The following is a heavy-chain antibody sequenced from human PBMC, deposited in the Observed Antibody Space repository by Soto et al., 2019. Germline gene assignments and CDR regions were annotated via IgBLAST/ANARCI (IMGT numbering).Heavy chain of an antibody. CDR2: ISASGGST. CDR1: GFTFSTYA. J-gene: IGHJ5*02. Sequence: EVQLLESGGGVVQPGGSLRLSCAASGFTFSTYAMSWVRQAPGAGLEWVSAISASGGSTYYADSVKGRFTISRDNSKNTLYLQMTSLRAEDTAVYYCAKDSTTVTSNWFDPWGQGTLVTVSS. V-gene: IGHV3-23*01. D-gene: IGHD4-17*01. CDR3: AKDSTTVTSNWFDP.